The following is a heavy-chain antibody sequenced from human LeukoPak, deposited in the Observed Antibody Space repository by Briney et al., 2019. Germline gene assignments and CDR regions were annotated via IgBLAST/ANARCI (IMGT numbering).Heavy chain of an antibody. D-gene: IGHD1-26*01. Sequence: LETLSLTSTLSIGSLSGYYWSWVPHPPREGLECSVYIYFIGSINYNHSLRSRVPRPVDTSKKQFSLKLSSVTAADTAVYYCARVRGSCGSYEYYHYMDVWG. V-gene: IGHV4-59*01. J-gene: IGHJ6*03. CDR1: IGSLSGYY. CDR2: IYFIGSI. CDR3: ARVRGSCGSYEYYHYMDV.